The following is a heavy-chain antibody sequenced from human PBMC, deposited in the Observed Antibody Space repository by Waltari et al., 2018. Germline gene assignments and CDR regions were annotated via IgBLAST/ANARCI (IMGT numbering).Heavy chain of an antibody. V-gene: IGHV3-21*01. Sequence: EVQLVESGGGLVKPGGSLRLSCAASGFTFSSYSMNWVRQAPGKGLEWVSSISSSSSYIYYADSVKGRFTISRDNAKNSLYLQMNSLRAEDTAVYYCARVTVTLSPSYYMDVWGKGTTVTVSS. CDR3: ARVTVTLSPSYYMDV. J-gene: IGHJ6*03. CDR2: ISSSSSYI. D-gene: IGHD4-4*01. CDR1: GFTFSSYS.